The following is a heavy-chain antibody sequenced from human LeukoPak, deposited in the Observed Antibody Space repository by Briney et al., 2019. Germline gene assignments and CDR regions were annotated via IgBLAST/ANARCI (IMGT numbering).Heavy chain of an antibody. V-gene: IGHV1-2*02. CDR2: TNPSSGAT. CDR3: ATTESGSYYPLDY. Sequence: ASVKVSCMASGYTFTGYYLHWVRQAPGQGLEWMGWTNPSSGATNYAQKSQGRVTMTRDRSISTAYMELSRLRSDDTAVYYCATTESGSYYPLDYWGQGTLVTVSS. CDR1: GYTFTGYY. D-gene: IGHD1-26*01. J-gene: IGHJ4*02.